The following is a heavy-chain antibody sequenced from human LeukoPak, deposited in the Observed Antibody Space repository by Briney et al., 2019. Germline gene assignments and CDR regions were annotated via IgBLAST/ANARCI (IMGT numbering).Heavy chain of an antibody. CDR2: IRPGGTTT. Sequence: GGSLRLSCAASGFTFSTYWMHWVRQAPGKGLVWVARIRPGGTTTAYADSVKGRFTISRDNAKNTLFLQMNSLSAEDTAVYYCARDLDWILFDYWGQGTLVTVSS. J-gene: IGHJ4*02. D-gene: IGHD3-9*01. V-gene: IGHV3-74*03. CDR3: ARDLDWILFDY. CDR1: GFTFSTYW.